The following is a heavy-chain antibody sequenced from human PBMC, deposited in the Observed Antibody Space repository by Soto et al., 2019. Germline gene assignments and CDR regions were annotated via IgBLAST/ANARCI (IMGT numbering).Heavy chain of an antibody. CDR2: ITPGDTSR. CDR1: GFTFSLYT. J-gene: IGHJ4*02. D-gene: IGHD1-20*01. V-gene: IGHV3-48*02. Sequence: EVRLLESGGGFVQPGGSLRLSCVASGFTFSLYTMMWVRQAPGKGPEWLSYITPGDTSRHFADSVKGRFTVSRDNAKTSPFLQMNSPTDEDTSGYYCARDHNWAFDYWGQGILVTVSS. CDR3: ARDHNWAFDY.